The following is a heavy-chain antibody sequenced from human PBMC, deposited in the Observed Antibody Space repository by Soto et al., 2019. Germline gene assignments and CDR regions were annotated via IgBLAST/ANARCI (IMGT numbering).Heavy chain of an antibody. D-gene: IGHD2-21*02. Sequence: QVQLVQSGAEVEKPGASVKVSCKASGYTFTSYGISWVRQAPGQGLEWMGWISAYNGNTNYAQKLQGRVTMTTDTSTSTAYMELRSLRSDDTAVYYCAREKAYCGGDCSPPFDYWGQGTLVTVSS. V-gene: IGHV1-18*01. CDR2: ISAYNGNT. CDR3: AREKAYCGGDCSPPFDY. CDR1: GYTFTSYG. J-gene: IGHJ4*02.